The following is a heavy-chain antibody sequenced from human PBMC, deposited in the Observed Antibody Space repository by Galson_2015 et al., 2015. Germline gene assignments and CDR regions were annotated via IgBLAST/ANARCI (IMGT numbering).Heavy chain of an antibody. D-gene: IGHD3-10*01. Sequence: SLRLSCAASGFTFSSYGMHWVRQAPGKGLEWVAVISYDGSNKYYADSVKGRFTISRDNSKNTLYLQMNSLRAEDTAVYYCAKEFSGFGELPSFDYWGQGTLVTVSS. J-gene: IGHJ4*02. CDR2: ISYDGSNK. V-gene: IGHV3-30*18. CDR1: GFTFSSYG. CDR3: AKEFSGFGELPSFDY.